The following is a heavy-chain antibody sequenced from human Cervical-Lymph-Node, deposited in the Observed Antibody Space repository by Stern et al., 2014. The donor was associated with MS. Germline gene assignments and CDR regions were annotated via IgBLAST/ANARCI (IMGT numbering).Heavy chain of an antibody. J-gene: IGHJ5*02. CDR2: IIPILGLA. Sequence: QVQLVESGAEVKKPGSSMNVSCKTSGGTFSSSYAITWMRQAPGQGLEWMGRIIPILGLANYAQKFQCRVIITADKSTSTTYMELSSLTSEDTAVYYCARGVVSNRAAATLHNLFDPWGQGTLVTVSS. CDR3: ARGVVSNRAAATLHNLFDP. V-gene: IGHV1-69*09. CDR1: GGTFSSSYA. D-gene: IGHD2-15*01.